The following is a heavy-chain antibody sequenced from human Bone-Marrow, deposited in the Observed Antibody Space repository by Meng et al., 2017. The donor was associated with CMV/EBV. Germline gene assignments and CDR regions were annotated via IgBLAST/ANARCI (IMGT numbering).Heavy chain of an antibody. CDR1: GFPFSSYA. D-gene: IGHD3-10*01. J-gene: IGHJ4*02. CDR3: AKPLVLWTLYRDWFGY. CDR2: ISGSGGST. Sequence: SGFPFSSYAMSCVRQAPGKGLEWVSAISGSGGSTYYADSVKGRFTISRDNSKNTLYLQMNSLRAEDTAVYYCAKPLVLWTLYRDWFGYWGQGTLVTVSS. V-gene: IGHV3-23*01.